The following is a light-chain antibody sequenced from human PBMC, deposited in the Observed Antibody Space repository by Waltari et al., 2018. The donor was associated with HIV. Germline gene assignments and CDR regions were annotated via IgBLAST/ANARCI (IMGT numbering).Light chain of an antibody. Sequence: DIVMTQSPDSLIVSLGERATIDCRTSRGVSYASKSKFYLAWYQQKAGQPPKLLFHWASSRESGVPDRFTASGSATNFTLTIRSLRAEDVATYFCQQYFSVPWTFGQG. V-gene: IGKV4-1*01. J-gene: IGKJ1*01. CDR2: WAS. CDR1: RGVSYASKSKFY. CDR3: QQYFSVPWT.